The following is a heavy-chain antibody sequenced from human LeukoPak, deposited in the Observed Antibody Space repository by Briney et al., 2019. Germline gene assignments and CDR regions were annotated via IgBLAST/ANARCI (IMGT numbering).Heavy chain of an antibody. D-gene: IGHD4-11*01. CDR2: IWSDATNR. V-gene: IGHV3-33*01. CDR3: ARDAQRGFDYSNSLQY. CDR1: GFIFSHYV. J-gene: IGHJ4*01. Sequence: GRSLRLSCAASGFIFSHYVMHWVRQAPGKGLEWVAVIWSDATNRFYAASVKGRFTISRDNSQNTLFLQMNTLRAEDTAIYYCARDAQRGFDYSNSLQYWGHGTLVTVSS.